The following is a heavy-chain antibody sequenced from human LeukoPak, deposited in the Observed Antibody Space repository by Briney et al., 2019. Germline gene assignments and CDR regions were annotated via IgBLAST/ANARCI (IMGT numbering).Heavy chain of an antibody. D-gene: IGHD2-2*01. CDR3: ARAASLDY. CDR1: GYTFTSYA. Sequence: ASVRVSCKASGYTFTSYAMNWVRQAPGQGLEWMGWINTNTGKPTYAQGFTGRFVFSLDSSVSTAYLQINSLNAEGTAVYYCARAASLDYWGQGTLVTVSS. CDR2: INTNTGKP. J-gene: IGHJ4*02. V-gene: IGHV7-4-1*02.